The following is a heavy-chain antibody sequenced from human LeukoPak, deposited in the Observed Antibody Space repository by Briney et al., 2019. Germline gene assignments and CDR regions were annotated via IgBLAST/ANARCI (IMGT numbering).Heavy chain of an antibody. Sequence: SETLSLTCTVSGGSISSSSYYWGWIRQPPGKGLEWIGSIYYSGSTYYNPPLKSRVTISVDTSKNQFSLKLSSVTAADTAVYYCASRYNWNYFAYWGQGTLVTVSS. J-gene: IGHJ4*02. CDR3: ASRYNWNYFAY. CDR1: GGSISSSSYY. CDR2: IYYSGST. V-gene: IGHV4-39*07. D-gene: IGHD1-20*01.